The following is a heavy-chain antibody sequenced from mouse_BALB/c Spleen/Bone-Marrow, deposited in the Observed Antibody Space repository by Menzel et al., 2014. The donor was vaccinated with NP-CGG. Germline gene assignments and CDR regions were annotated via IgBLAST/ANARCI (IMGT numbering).Heavy chain of an antibody. CDR2: IYPGDGGT. V-gene: IGHV1S56*01. Sequence: VQLQESGPELVKPGASVKMSCKASGYTFTSYYIHWVKQRPGQGLEWIGWIYPGDGGTKYNGKFKGKTTLTADKSSSTAYMLLSSLTSEDSAIYFCAREAYYDYDEGFAYWGQGTLVTVSA. CDR3: AREAYYDYDEGFAY. J-gene: IGHJ3*01. D-gene: IGHD2-4*01. CDR1: GYTFTSYY.